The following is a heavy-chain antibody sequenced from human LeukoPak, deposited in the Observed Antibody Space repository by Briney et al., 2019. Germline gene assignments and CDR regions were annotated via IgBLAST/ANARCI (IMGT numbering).Heavy chain of an antibody. D-gene: IGHD6-19*01. V-gene: IGHV3-21*01. Sequence: GGSLRLSCAASGFTFSSYSMNWVRQAPGKGLEWVSSISSSSSYIYYADSVKGRFTISRDNAKNSLYLQMNSLGAEDTAVYYCARDHHSSGWYPFDYWGQGTLVTVSS. CDR2: ISSSSSYI. CDR3: ARDHHSSGWYPFDY. CDR1: GFTFSSYS. J-gene: IGHJ4*02.